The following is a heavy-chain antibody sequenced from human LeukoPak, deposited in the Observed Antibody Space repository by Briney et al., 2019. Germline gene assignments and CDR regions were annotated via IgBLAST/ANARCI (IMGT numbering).Heavy chain of an antibody. CDR2: IYYSGST. J-gene: IGHJ6*03. V-gene: IGHV4-59*01. CDR3: ARVGYSSSWYEYYYYYYMDV. CDR1: GGSISSYY. D-gene: IGHD6-13*01. Sequence: SETLSLTCTVSGGSISSYYWGWIRQPPGKGLEWIGYIYYSGSTNYNPSLKSRVTISVDTSKNQFSLKLSSVTAADTAVYYCARVGYSSSWYEYYYYYYMDVWGKGTTVTVSS.